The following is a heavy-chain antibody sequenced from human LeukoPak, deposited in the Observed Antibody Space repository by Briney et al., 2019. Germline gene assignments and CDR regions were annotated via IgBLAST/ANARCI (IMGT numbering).Heavy chain of an antibody. CDR2: ISSSSSTI. J-gene: IGHJ4*02. CDR3: ARGEGCGGDCYRLFDY. Sequence: GGSLRLSCAASGFTFSSYGMNWVRQAPGKGLEWVSYISSSSSTIYYADSVKGRFTISRDNAKNSLYLQMNSLRAEDTAVYYCARGEGCGGDCYRLFDYWGQGTLVTVSS. D-gene: IGHD2-21*02. CDR1: GFTFSSYG. V-gene: IGHV3-48*01.